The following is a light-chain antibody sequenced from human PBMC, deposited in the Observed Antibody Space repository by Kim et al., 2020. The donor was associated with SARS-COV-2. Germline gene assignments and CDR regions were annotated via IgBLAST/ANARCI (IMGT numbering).Light chain of an antibody. CDR1: SLRSYL. J-gene: IGLJ3*02. Sequence: GQTVRITCQGDSLRSYLASWDQQKPGQAPLSVIYGKNNRPSGIPDRFSGSTSGDTASLTISGAQAEDEAIYYCNSRDDSGDHLVVFGGGTQLTVL. CDR3: NSRDDSGDHLVV. CDR2: GKN. V-gene: IGLV3-19*01.